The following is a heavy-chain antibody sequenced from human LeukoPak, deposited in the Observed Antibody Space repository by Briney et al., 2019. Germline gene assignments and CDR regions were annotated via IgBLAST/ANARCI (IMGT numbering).Heavy chain of an antibody. Sequence: PGASVTVSCKASGYTFTSYYMHWVRQAPGQGGEWMGIINPSGGSTIYAQKFQGRVTMTRDMSTSTVYMELSSLRSEDTAVYYCARVANYYDTKGFDYWGQGTLVTVSS. V-gene: IGHV1-46*01. CDR2: INPSGGST. D-gene: IGHD3-22*01. J-gene: IGHJ4*02. CDR3: ARVANYYDTKGFDY. CDR1: GYTFTSYY.